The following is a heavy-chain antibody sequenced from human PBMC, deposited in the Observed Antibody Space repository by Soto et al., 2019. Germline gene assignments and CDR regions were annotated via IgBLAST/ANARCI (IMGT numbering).Heavy chain of an antibody. CDR2: IPNNGSP. Sequence: QVQLQESGPGRVKPSETLSLTCSVSGGSVRTGSYHWSWIRQPPGKGLEWIGFIPNNGSPDYNPSLNSRVVGSIDRSKNQFSLKVNSVTAADTAVYFCARIGWGGDSWGQGTLVTVSS. CDR3: ARIGWGGDS. D-gene: IGHD7-27*01. J-gene: IGHJ4*02. V-gene: IGHV4-61*01. CDR1: GGSVRTGSYH.